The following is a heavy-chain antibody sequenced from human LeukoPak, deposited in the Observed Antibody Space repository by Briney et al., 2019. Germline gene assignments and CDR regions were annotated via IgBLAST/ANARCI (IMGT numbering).Heavy chain of an antibody. CDR3: ARDWVMVRGGRYYYYMDV. Sequence: PSQTLSLTCTVSGGSISSGSYYWSWIRQPAGKGLEWIGRIYTSGSTNYNPSLKSRVTISVDTSKNQFSLKLSSVTAADTAVYYCARDWVMVRGGRYYYYMDVWGKGTTVTISS. CDR1: GGSISSGSYY. CDR2: IYTSGST. D-gene: IGHD3-10*01. J-gene: IGHJ6*03. V-gene: IGHV4-61*02.